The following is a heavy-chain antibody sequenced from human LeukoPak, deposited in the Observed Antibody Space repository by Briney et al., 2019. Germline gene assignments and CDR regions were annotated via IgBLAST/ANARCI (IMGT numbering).Heavy chain of an antibody. V-gene: IGHV1-3*01. D-gene: IGHD3-3*01. CDR3: ARALRVWSGYYNWFDP. Sequence: ASVKVSCKASGYTFTSYAMHWVRQAPGQRLEWMGWINAGNGNTKYSQKFQGRVTITRDTSASTAYMELSSLRSEDTVVYYCARALRVWSGYYNWFDPWGQGTLVTVSS. CDR1: GYTFTSYA. CDR2: INAGNGNT. J-gene: IGHJ5*02.